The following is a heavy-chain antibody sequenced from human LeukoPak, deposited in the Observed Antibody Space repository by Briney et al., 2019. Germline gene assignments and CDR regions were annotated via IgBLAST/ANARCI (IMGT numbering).Heavy chain of an antibody. CDR1: GYIFTGYY. CDR2: INPNSGGT. V-gene: IGHV1-2*02. J-gene: IGHJ4*02. D-gene: IGHD2-8*01. Sequence: ASVKVSCKASGYIFTGYYMHWVRQAPGQGLEWMGWINPNSGGTNYAQKFQGRVTMTRDTSISTAYMELSRLRPDDTAVYYCARGLFVLSALVRYWGQGTLVTVSS. CDR3: ARGLFVLSALVRY.